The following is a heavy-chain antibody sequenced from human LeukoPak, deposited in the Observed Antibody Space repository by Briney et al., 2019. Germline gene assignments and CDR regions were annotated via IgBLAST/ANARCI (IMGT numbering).Heavy chain of an antibody. CDR1: GGSISSYY. CDR3: ARGRAKESYEAYYYYMDV. V-gene: IGHV4-59*12. CDR2: IYYSGST. Sequence: PSETLSLTCTVSGGSISSYYWSWIRQPPGKGLEWIGYIYYSGSTNYNPSLKSRVTMSVDTSKNQFSLKLSSVTAADTAVYYCARGRAKESYEAYYYYMDVWGKGTTVTVSS. J-gene: IGHJ6*03. D-gene: IGHD1-26*01.